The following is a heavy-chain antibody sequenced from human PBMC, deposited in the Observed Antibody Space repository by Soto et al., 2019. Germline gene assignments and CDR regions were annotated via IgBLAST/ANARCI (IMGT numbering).Heavy chain of an antibody. CDR3: ARVGLGDYPYYYYMDV. J-gene: IGHJ6*03. CDR1: GFTFSSYW. Sequence: GSLRLSCAASGFTFSSYWMHWVRQAPGKGLVWVSRINSDGSSTSYADSVKGRFTISRDNAKNTLYLQMNSLRAEDTAVYYCARVGLGDYPYYYYMDVWGKGATVTVSS. V-gene: IGHV3-74*01. CDR2: INSDGSST. D-gene: IGHD3-10*01.